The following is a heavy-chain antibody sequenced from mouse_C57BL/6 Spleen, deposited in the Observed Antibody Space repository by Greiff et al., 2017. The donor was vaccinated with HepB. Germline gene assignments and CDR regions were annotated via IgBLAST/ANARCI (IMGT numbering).Heavy chain of an antibody. J-gene: IGHJ1*03. Sequence: EVQLQESGGGLVQPKGSLKLSCAASGFTFNTYAMHWVRQAPGKGLVWVARIRSKSSNYATYYADSVKDRFTISRDDSQSMLYLQMNNLKTEDTAMYYCVREGGYYVSYWYFDVWGTGTTVTVSS. CDR1: GFTFNTYA. CDR3: VREGGYYVSYWYFDV. D-gene: IGHD2-3*01. CDR2: IRSKSSNYAT. V-gene: IGHV10-3*01.